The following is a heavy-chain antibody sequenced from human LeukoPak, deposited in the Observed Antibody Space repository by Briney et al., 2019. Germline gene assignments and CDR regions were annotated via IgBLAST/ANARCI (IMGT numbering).Heavy chain of an antibody. D-gene: IGHD6-13*01. CDR1: GFTFSMSA. J-gene: IGHJ4*02. CDR3: ARGRAGIAVAGFDS. Sequence: GGSLRLSCATSGFTFSMSAMHWVRLAPGKGLDWVAVISFDGGNKFYADSVKGRFSISRDNSKNTLYLQMNSLGLDDTAVYFCARGRAGIAVAGFDSWGQGTLVTVSS. V-gene: IGHV3-30-3*01. CDR2: ISFDGGNK.